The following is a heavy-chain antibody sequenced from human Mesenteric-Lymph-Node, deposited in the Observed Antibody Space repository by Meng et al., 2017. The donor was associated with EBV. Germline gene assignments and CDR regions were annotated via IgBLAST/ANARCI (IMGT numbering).Heavy chain of an antibody. V-gene: IGHV3-30*18. CDR2: ISYDGSNK. CDR1: GFTFSIYG. CDR3: AKDYSNWGLW. D-gene: IGHD7-27*01. Sequence: GQWVEAGGGVVQPGRSLTLSCAALGFTFSIYGIHWVRQAPGKGLEWVALISYDGSNKDYADSVKGRFTISRDNSKNTLYLQMNSLRAEDTAVYYCAKDYSNWGLWWGQGTLVTVSS. J-gene: IGHJ4*02.